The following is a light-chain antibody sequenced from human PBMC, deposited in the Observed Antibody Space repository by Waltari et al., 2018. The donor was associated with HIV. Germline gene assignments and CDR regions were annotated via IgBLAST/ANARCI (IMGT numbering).Light chain of an antibody. CDR2: EVN. CDR1: SRDVGSYNL. CDR3: CSYAGSRRV. J-gene: IGLJ1*01. Sequence: QSALTQPASVSGSPGQLITISCTGTSRDVGSYNLVSWYQQYPGKAPKLMIYEVNKRPSGISNRFSGSKSGNTASLTISGLQAEDEADYYCCSYAGSRRVFGTGTKVTVL. V-gene: IGLV2-23*02.